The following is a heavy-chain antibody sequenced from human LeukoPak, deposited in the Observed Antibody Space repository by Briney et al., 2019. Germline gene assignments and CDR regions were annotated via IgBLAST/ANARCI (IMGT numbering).Heavy chain of an antibody. Sequence: PSETLSLTCAVYSGSFSGYYWSWIRQPPGKGLEWIGEINHSGSTNYNPSLKSRVTISVDTSKNQFSLKLSSVTAADTAVYYCARISDLTYYYDSSGYHFDYWGQGTLVTVSS. J-gene: IGHJ4*02. V-gene: IGHV4-34*01. CDR3: ARISDLTYYYDSSGYHFDY. D-gene: IGHD3-22*01. CDR2: INHSGST. CDR1: SGSFSGYY.